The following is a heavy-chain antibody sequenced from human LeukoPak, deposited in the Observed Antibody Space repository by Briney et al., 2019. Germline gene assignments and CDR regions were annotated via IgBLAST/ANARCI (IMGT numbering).Heavy chain of an antibody. CDR3: AKDQPTPYFDY. J-gene: IGHJ4*02. CDR1: GFTFSHYG. Sequence: GGSLRLSCAASGFTFSHYGMDWVRQAPGKGLEWVAFIRNDGSVIYYADSVKGRFTISRDNSKDTLYLQMNSLRDEDTAVYYCAKDQPTPYFDYWGQGSLVTVSS. D-gene: IGHD4-23*01. V-gene: IGHV3-30*02. CDR2: IRNDGSVI.